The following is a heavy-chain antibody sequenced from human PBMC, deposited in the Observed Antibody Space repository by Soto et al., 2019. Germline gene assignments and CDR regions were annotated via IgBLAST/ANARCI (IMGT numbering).Heavy chain of an antibody. D-gene: IGHD5-12*01. CDR2: IYYSGST. V-gene: IGHV4-59*08. J-gene: IGHJ4*02. CDR3: AALEIGGYFS. Sequence: PSETLSLTCTVSGGSISSYYWSWIRQPPGKGLERIGYIYYSGSTNYNPSLKSRVTISVDTSKNQFSLKLSSVTAADTAVYYCAALEIGGYFSWGQGTLVTVSS. CDR1: GGSISSYY.